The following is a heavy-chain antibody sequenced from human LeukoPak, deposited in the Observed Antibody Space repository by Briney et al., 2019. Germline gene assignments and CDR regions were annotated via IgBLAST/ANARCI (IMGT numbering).Heavy chain of an antibody. CDR2: ISAYNGNT. V-gene: IGHV1-18*01. CDR3: ARAGYGSGSYSSLAVDY. Sequence: GASVKVSCKASGYTFTSYGISWVRQAPGQGLEWMGWISAYNGNTNYAQKLQGRVTMTTDTSTSTAYMELSSLRSEDTAVYYCARAGYGSGSYSSLAVDYWGQGTLVTVSS. D-gene: IGHD3-10*01. CDR1: GYTFTSYG. J-gene: IGHJ4*02.